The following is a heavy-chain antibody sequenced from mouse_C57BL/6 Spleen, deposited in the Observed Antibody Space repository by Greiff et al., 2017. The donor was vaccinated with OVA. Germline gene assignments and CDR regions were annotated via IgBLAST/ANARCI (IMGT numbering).Heavy chain of an antibody. D-gene: IGHD2-4*01. CDR2: IYPGSGNT. J-gene: IGHJ2*01. Sequence: QVQLKESGAELVRPGASVKLSCKASGYTFTDYYINWVKQRPGQGLEWIARIYPGSGNTYYNEKFKGKATLTAEKSSSTAYMQLSSLTSEDSAVYFCARDYDYYFDYGGQGTTLTVSS. CDR1: GYTFTDYY. V-gene: IGHV1-76*01. CDR3: ARDYDYYFDY.